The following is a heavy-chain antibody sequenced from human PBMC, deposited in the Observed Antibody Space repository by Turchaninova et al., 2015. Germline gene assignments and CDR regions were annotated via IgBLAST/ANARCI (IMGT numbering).Heavy chain of an antibody. Sequence: QVHLQESGPGLVMPSEALSLTCAASAYPISGGYYWGWIRQPPGKGLEWIGSIFRTGRTYDNLSLKSRVTLSVDTSKNQFSLRLSSVTAADTAVYYCARHNSAGGKGMCEFDIWGQGTMVTVSS. CDR1: AYPISGGYY. J-gene: IGHJ3*02. CDR2: IFRTGRT. V-gene: IGHV4-38-2*01. D-gene: IGHD3-10*01. CDR3: ARHNSAGGKGMCEFDI.